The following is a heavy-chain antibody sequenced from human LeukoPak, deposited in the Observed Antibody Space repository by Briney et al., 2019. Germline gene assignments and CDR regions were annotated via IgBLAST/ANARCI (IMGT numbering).Heavy chain of an antibody. CDR1: GGSISSYY. J-gene: IGHJ2*01. D-gene: IGHD6-13*01. Sequence: PSETLSLTCTVSGGSISSYYWNWIRQPAGKGLEWIGRIDTSGNTNYKPSLKSRVTMSVDTSKNQFSLKLSSVTAADTAVYYCARVSSSWYQDWYFDLWGRGTLVTVSS. V-gene: IGHV4-4*07. CDR3: ARVSSSWYQDWYFDL. CDR2: IDTSGNT.